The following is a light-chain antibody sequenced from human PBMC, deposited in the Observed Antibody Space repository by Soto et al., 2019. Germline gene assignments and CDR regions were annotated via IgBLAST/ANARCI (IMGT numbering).Light chain of an antibody. CDR2: AAS. J-gene: IGKJ1*01. CDR1: QSISSTY. Sequence: IVLTQSAGTLSLSPGERATLSCRASQSISSTYLAWYRQKPGQAPRLLIYAASSRATGIPDRFSGSGSGTDFTLTISRLEPEDFAVYYCQQYYASSWTFGQGTKVDIK. V-gene: IGKV3-20*01. CDR3: QQYYASSWT.